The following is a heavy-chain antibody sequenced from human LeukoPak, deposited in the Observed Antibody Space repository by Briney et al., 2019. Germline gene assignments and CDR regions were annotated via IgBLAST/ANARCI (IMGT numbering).Heavy chain of an antibody. V-gene: IGHV1-69*05. CDR1: GGTFSSYA. CDR3: ARAIYCSSTSCYYYYYYMDV. J-gene: IGHJ6*03. Sequence: ASVKVSCKASGGTFSSYAISWVRQAPGQGLEWMGRIIPIFGTANYAQKFQGRVTITTDESTSTAYMELSSLRSEDTAVYYCARAIYCSSTSCYYYYYYMDVWGKGTTVTVSS. D-gene: IGHD2-2*01. CDR2: IIPIFGTA.